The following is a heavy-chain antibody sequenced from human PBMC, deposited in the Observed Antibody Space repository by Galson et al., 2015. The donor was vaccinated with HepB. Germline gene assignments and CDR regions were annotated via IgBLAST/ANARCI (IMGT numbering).Heavy chain of an antibody. V-gene: IGHV3-23*01. D-gene: IGHD6-13*01. CDR2: ISSGGGNI. Sequence: SLRLSCAASGFTFSNYAMGWVRQAPGKGLEWDSIISSGGGNIYYADSVRGRFTISRDNSKNTLYLQMNSLRAEDTAVYFCAKFRSNTWFIDYWGQGTLVTVSS. CDR1: GFTFSNYA. J-gene: IGHJ4*02. CDR3: AKFRSNTWFIDY.